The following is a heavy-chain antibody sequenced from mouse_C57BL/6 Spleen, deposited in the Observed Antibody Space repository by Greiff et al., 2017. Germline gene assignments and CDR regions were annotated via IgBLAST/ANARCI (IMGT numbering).Heavy chain of an antibody. CDR3: ASLYGNYAGFAY. V-gene: IGHV7-3*01. CDR2: IRNKANGFTT. Sequence: EVKLMESGGGLVQPGGSLSLSCAASGFTFTDYYMSWVRQPPGKALEWLGFIRNKANGFTTEYSASVKGRFTISRDNSQSILYLQMNALRAEDSATYYCASLYGNYAGFAYWGQGTLVTVSA. CDR1: GFTFTDYY. J-gene: IGHJ3*01. D-gene: IGHD2-1*01.